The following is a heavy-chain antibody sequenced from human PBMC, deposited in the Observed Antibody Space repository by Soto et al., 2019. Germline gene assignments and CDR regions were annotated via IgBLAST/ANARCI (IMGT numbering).Heavy chain of an antibody. J-gene: IGHJ6*02. CDR1: GFSFSSYA. V-gene: IGHV3-23*01. CDR2: ISGSGGST. Sequence: EVQLLESGGGLVQPGGSLRLSCAASGFSFSSYAMSWVRQAPGKGLEWVSGISGSGGSTYYADSVKGRFTISRDKSKNTLYLKINSLRAEDTAVYYCAKEAVAGPYYYYYGMDVWGQGTTVTVSS. CDR3: AKEAVAGPYYYYYGMDV. D-gene: IGHD6-19*01.